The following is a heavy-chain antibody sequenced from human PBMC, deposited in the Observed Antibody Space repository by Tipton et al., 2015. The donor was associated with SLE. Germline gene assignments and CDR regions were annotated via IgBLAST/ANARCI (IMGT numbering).Heavy chain of an antibody. J-gene: IGHJ4*02. D-gene: IGHD4-17*01. CDR3: AKGFGPVTTAFDY. CDR2: ISASGRDP. CDR1: GFTFGNYA. Sequence: SLRLSCVASGFTFGNYAMSWVRQAPGKGLDWVSDISASGRDPYYVDSVKGRFTISRDDSKNTLYLQMSRLRADDTAVYYCAKGFGPVTTAFDYWGQGTQVTVSS. V-gene: IGHV3-23*01.